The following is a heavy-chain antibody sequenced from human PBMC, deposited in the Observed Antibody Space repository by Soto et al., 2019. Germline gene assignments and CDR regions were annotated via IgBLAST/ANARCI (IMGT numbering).Heavy chain of an antibody. CDR1: GFTFSSYG. V-gene: IGHV3-30*18. CDR3: AKELGWVIPQGFDY. D-gene: IGHD6-13*01. Sequence: QVQLVESGGGVVQPGRSLRLSCAASGFTFSSYGMHWVRQAPGKGLEWVAVISYDGRNKYYADSVKGRFTISRDNSKNTLYLQMNSLRAEDTAVYYCAKELGWVIPQGFDYWGQGTLVTVSS. CDR2: ISYDGRNK. J-gene: IGHJ4*02.